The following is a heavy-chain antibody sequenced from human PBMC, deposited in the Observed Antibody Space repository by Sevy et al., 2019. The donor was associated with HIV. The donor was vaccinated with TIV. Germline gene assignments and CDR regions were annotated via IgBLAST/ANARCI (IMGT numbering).Heavy chain of an antibody. V-gene: IGHV4-59*13. J-gene: IGHJ4*02. CDR2: IYYSGST. CDR1: GGSISSYY. D-gene: IGHD2-2*01. Sequence: SETLSLTCTVSGGSISSYYWSWIRQPPGKGLEWIGYIYYSGSTNYNPSLKSRVTISVDTSKNQFSLKLSSVTAADTAVYYCARVSGSCVSYDGGEFDYWGQGTLVTVSS. CDR3: ARVSGSCVSYDGGEFDY.